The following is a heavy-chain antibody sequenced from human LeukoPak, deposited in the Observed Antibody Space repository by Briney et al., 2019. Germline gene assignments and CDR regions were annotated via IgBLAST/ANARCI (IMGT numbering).Heavy chain of an antibody. CDR3: AKDLMRDRWFGES. CDR1: RFTFSSYG. V-gene: IGHV3-30*02. J-gene: IGHJ5*02. Sequence: PGGSLRLSCAASRFTFSSYGMHWVRQAPGKGLEWVAFIRYDGSNKYYADSVKGRFTISRDNSKNTLYLQMNSLRAEDTAVYYCAKDLMRDRWFGESWGQGTLVTVSS. CDR2: IRYDGSNK. D-gene: IGHD3-10*01.